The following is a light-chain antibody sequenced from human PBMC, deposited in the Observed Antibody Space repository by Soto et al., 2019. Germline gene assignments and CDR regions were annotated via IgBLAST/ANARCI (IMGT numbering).Light chain of an antibody. CDR1: SSNIGTNT. CDR3: EAWDGSLNVVL. J-gene: IGLJ2*01. CDR2: SNN. V-gene: IGLV1-44*01. Sequence: QTVVTQSPSASGTPGQRVTISCSGSSSNIGTNTVNWYQHLPGSAPKLLIYSNNQRPSGVPDRFSGSKSGTSASLAISGLQPADEADYYCEAWDGSLNVVLFGGGTKVTVL.